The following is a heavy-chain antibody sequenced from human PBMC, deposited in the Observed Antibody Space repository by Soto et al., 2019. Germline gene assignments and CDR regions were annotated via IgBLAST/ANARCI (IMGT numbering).Heavy chain of an antibody. V-gene: IGHV4-4*02. CDR3: ARDSPRQGLGHNWFDP. Sequence: SETLSLTCTVSGGSVSSGSNWWSWVRQPPGKGLEWIGEIYHSGSTNYNPSLKSRVTISVDKSKNQFSLKLSSVTAADTAVYYCARDSPRQGLGHNWFDPWGQGTLVTVSS. D-gene: IGHD6-19*01. CDR2: IYHSGST. J-gene: IGHJ5*02. CDR1: GGSVSSGSNW.